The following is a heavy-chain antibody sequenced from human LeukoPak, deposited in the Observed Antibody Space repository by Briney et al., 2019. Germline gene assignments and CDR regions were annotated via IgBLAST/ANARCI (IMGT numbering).Heavy chain of an antibody. CDR1: GFTVSSNY. D-gene: IGHD3-10*01. CDR3: ARLAKYYYGSGSSDAFDI. Sequence: GGSLRLSCAASGFTVSSNYMSWVRQAPGKGLEWVSVIYSGGSTYYADSVKGRFTISRDNSKNSLYLQMNSLRAEDTAVYYCARLAKYYYGSGSSDAFDIWGQGTVVTVSS. V-gene: IGHV3-53*01. J-gene: IGHJ3*02. CDR2: IYSGGST.